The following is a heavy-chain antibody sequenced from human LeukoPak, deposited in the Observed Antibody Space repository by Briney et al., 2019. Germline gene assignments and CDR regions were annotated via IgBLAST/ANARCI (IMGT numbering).Heavy chain of an antibody. CDR3: ASQGGWLDY. V-gene: IGHV4-39*07. CDR2: IYYSGST. D-gene: IGHD6-19*01. J-gene: IGHJ4*02. CDR1: GGSITSSSYY. Sequence: SETLSLTCTVSGGSITSSSYYWGWIRQPPGKGLEWIGSIYYSGSTYYNPSPKSRVTISVDTSKNQFSLKLSSVTATDTAVYYCASQGGWLDYWGQGTLVTVSS.